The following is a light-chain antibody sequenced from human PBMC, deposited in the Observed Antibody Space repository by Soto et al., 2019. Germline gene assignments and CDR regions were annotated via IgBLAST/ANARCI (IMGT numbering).Light chain of an antibody. CDR3: QHFGGKPPAFT. V-gene: IGKV3-20*01. J-gene: IGKJ2*01. CDR1: QSVSSRN. CDR2: GAA. Sequence: ESMLTQSPGTLSLSPGERATLSCRASQSVSSRNLAWYQQKPGQAPRLLIYGAAIRATGIPDMFSGSGSGTDFTLTIRRLEHEDFAVYYCQHFGGKPPAFTFGQGTRVEI.